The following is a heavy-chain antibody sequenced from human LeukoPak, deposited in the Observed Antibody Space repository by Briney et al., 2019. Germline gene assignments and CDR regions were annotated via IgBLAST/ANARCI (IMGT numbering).Heavy chain of an antibody. CDR1: GFTFSDYY. J-gene: IGHJ4*02. Sequence: GGSLRLSCAASGFTFSDYYMSWIRQAPGKGLGWVSYISSSGSTIYYADSVKGRFTISRDNAKNSLYLQMNSLRAEDTAVYYCAREIWSGLFDYWGQGTLVTVSS. CDR2: ISSSGSTI. CDR3: AREIWSGLFDY. V-gene: IGHV3-11*01. D-gene: IGHD3-3*01.